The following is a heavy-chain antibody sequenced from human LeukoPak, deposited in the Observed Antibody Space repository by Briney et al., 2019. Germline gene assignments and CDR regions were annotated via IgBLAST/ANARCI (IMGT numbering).Heavy chain of an antibody. CDR3: ARDTVPYCSSTSCFGGVDY. Sequence: GGSLRLSCAASGFTFTSYAMHWVRQAQGKGLEWVAVISYDGSNKYYADSVKGRFTISRDNSKNTLYLQMNSLRAEDTAVYYCARDTVPYCSSTSCFGGVDYWGQGTLVTVSS. CDR2: ISYDGSNK. V-gene: IGHV3-30-3*01. D-gene: IGHD2-2*01. CDR1: GFTFTSYA. J-gene: IGHJ4*02.